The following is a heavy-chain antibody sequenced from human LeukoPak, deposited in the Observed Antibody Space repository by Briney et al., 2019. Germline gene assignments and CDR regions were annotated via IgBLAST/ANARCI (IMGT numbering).Heavy chain of an antibody. Sequence: PSETLSLTSTVSGGSISSYYWSWIRQPPGKGLEWIGYIYYSGSTNYNPSLKSRVTISVDTSKNQFSLKLSSVTAADTAVYYCARMGDYSNYYYYYYMDVWGKGTTVTVSS. CDR3: ARMGDYSNYYYYYYMDV. V-gene: IGHV4-59*01. J-gene: IGHJ6*03. CDR1: GGSISSYY. D-gene: IGHD4-11*01. CDR2: IYYSGST.